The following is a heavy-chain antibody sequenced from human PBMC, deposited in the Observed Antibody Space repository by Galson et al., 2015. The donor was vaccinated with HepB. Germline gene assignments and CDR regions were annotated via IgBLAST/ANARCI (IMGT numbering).Heavy chain of an antibody. CDR2: IWYDGSNK. CDR1: GFAFNSHG. V-gene: IGHV3-33*01. CDR3: ARDGAYCSGGSCYAPLNWYFDL. J-gene: IGHJ2*01. Sequence: SLRLSCAASGFAFNSHGMHRVRQAVGKRLEWVAVIWYDGSNKYYADSVKGRFTISRDNSKNTLYLQMNSLRAEDTAVYYCARDGAYCSGGSCYAPLNWYFDLWGRGTLVTVSS. D-gene: IGHD2-15*01.